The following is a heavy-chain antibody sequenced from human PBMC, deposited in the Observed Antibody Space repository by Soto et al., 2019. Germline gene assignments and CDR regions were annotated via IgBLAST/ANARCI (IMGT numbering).Heavy chain of an antibody. V-gene: IGHV4-34*01. CDR3: ARGGPHNRTITMVRGVIRNAFDI. CDR1: GGSFSGYY. J-gene: IGHJ3*02. D-gene: IGHD3-10*01. Sequence: PSETLSLTCAVYGGSFSGYYWSWIRQPPGKGLEWIGEINHSGSTNYNPSLKSRVTISVDTSKNQFSLKLSSVTAADTAVYYCARGGPHNRTITMVRGVIRNAFDIWGPGTMVTVSS. CDR2: INHSGST.